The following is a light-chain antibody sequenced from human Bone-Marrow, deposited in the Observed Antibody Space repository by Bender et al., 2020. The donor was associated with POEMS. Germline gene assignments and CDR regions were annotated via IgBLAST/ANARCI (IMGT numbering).Light chain of an antibody. Sequence: QSVLTQPPSASGTPGQSVIISCSGTDSNFGGNSVNWYQHLPGTAPRLVVYSNYQRPSGVPARFYGSKSGTSASLAISDIQSEDEGDYYCSSWDDSLSGWVFGGGTKLTVL. CDR2: SNY. V-gene: IGLV1-44*01. J-gene: IGLJ3*02. CDR1: DSNFGGNS. CDR3: SSWDDSLSGWV.